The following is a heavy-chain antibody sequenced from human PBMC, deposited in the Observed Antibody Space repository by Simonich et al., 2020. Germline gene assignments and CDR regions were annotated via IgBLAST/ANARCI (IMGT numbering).Heavy chain of an antibody. CDR1: GYTFTGYF. CDR3: ARVRFEAFDI. CDR2: INPTSGGT. V-gene: IGHV1-2*02. Sequence: QVQLVQSGAEVKKPGASVKVSCKASGYTFTGYFMPWVRQAPGQGLEWMGWINPTSGGTNYAQKFQGRVTMTRDTSISTAYMELSRLISDDTAVYYCARVRFEAFDIWGQGTMVTVSS. J-gene: IGHJ3*02.